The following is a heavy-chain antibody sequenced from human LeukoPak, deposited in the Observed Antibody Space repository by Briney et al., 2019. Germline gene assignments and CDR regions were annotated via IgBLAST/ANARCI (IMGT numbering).Heavy chain of an antibody. CDR3: ARRCSGGSCYGDY. V-gene: IGHV1-46*01. CDR2: INPSGGST. D-gene: IGHD2-15*01. Sequence: ASVKVSCKASGYTFTSYYMHWVRQAPGQGLEWMGIINPSGGSTSYAQKFQGRVTITADKSTSTAYMELSSLRSEDTAVYYCARRCSGGSCYGDYWGQGTLVTVSS. CDR1: GYTFTSYY. J-gene: IGHJ4*02.